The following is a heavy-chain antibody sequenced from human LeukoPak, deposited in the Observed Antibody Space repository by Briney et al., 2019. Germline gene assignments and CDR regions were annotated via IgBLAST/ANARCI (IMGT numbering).Heavy chain of an antibody. CDR1: GGSISSGGYY. CDR2: IYYSGST. V-gene: IGHV4-31*03. D-gene: IGHD5-18*01. J-gene: IGHJ4*02. Sequence: PSQTLSLTYTVSGGSISSGGYYWNWIRQHPGKGLEWIGYIYYSGSTYYNPSLKSRVTISVDTSKNQFSLKLGSVTAADTAVYYCAAMDTAMDYFDYWGQGTLVTVSS. CDR3: AAMDTAMDYFDY.